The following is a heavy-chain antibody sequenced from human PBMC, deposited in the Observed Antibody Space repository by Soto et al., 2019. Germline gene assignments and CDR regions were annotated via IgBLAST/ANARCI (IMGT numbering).Heavy chain of an antibody. V-gene: IGHV2-5*04. D-gene: IGHD3-3*02. CDR3: GRRLATLPVFAFDI. CDR2: IYWSGDE. J-gene: IGHJ3*02. CDR1: GFSLSTSGVG. Sequence: QGTLKESGPTLVKPTQPLTLTCSFSGFSLSTSGVGVGWIRQSPGKALEWLALIYWSGDEHYRPSLKSRLSNHQGTSQDHLVLIMTQIDPVGNGTYYWGRRLATLPVFAFDIWGQGKMVHVPS.